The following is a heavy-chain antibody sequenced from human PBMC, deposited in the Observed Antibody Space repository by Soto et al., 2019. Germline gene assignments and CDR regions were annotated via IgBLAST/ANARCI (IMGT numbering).Heavy chain of an antibody. CDR2: ISGSGGST. J-gene: IGHJ4*02. Sequence: GGSLRLSCAASGFTFSSYAMSWVRQAPGKGLERVSAISGSGGSTYYADSVKGRFTISRDNSKNTLYLQMNSLRAEDTAVYYCAKDHDYYDSSDYYFDYWGQGTLVTVSS. CDR1: GFTFSSYA. D-gene: IGHD3-22*01. CDR3: AKDHDYYDSSDYYFDY. V-gene: IGHV3-23*01.